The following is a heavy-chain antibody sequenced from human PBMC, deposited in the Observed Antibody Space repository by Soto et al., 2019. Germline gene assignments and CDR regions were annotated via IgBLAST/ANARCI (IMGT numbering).Heavy chain of an antibody. V-gene: IGHV1-18*04. CDR3: ARAWRGAEGFDP. CDR1: GYTFPTYG. J-gene: IGHJ5*02. Sequence: QVQLVQSGPEVKKPGGSVKVSCKASGYTFPTYGFSWVRQAPGQGLEWVGWIGADNSDTTYAQKFQGRVTMTIDTSTTTSYMELRSLTTDDTAVYFCARAWRGAEGFDPWGQGTLVTVSS. D-gene: IGHD3-3*01. CDR2: IGADNSDT.